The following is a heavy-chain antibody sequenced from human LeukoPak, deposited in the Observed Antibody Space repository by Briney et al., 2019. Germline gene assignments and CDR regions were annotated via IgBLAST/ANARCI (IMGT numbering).Heavy chain of an antibody. J-gene: IGHJ4*02. Sequence: GVSVKVFCKASGYTFTSYYMHWVRQAPGQGLEWMGIINPSGGSTSYAQKFQGRVTMTRDTSTSTVYMELSSLRSEDTAVYYCARENIVVVPAAHEYYFDYWGQGTLVTVSS. CDR2: INPSGGST. CDR3: ARENIVVVPAAHEYYFDY. V-gene: IGHV1-46*01. CDR1: GYTFTSYY. D-gene: IGHD2-2*01.